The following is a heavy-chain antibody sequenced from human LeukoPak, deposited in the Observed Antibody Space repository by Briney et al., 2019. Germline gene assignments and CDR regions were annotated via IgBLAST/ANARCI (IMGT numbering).Heavy chain of an antibody. Sequence: GGSLRLSCAASGFTFSDYGMNWVRQAPGKGLEWVSSMNSDGSHIYHADSVEGRFTISRDNARNSLYLQMNGLRDEDTAVYYCTRGSFGVFDYWGQGILVTASS. D-gene: IGHD3-10*01. CDR1: GFTFSDYG. J-gene: IGHJ4*02. CDR3: TRGSFGVFDY. V-gene: IGHV3-48*02. CDR2: MNSDGSHI.